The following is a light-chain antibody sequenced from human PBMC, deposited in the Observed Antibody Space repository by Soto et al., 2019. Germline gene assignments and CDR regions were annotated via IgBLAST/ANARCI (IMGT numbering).Light chain of an antibody. V-gene: IGKV1-8*01. J-gene: IGKJ4*01. Sequence: AIRMTQSPSSFSASTGDRVTITCRASQGISSYLAWYQQKPGIAPKLLIYAASTLQSGVPSRFSGSGSGTDFTLTISCLQSEDFATYYCQQYYSYPQTFGGGTKVEIK. CDR2: AAS. CDR1: QGISSY. CDR3: QQYYSYPQT.